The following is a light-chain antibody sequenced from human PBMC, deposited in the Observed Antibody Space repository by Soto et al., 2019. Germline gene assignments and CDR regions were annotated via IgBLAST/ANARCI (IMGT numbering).Light chain of an antibody. J-gene: IGLJ2*01. V-gene: IGLV2-23*03. CDR1: NSDIGDWNY. CDR2: DGS. Sequence: QSALTQPASVSGSPGQSITISCTGANSDIGDWNYVSWYQQSPGKAPKLIIFDGSQRPSGISGRFSGSKSGNTASLTISGLQADDEADYYCCSYAGNSAFVFGGGTKVTVL. CDR3: CSYAGNSAFV.